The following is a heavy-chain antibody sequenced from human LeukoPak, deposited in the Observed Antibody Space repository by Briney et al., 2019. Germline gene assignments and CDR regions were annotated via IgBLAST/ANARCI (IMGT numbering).Heavy chain of an antibody. CDR2: ISDSAGST. Sequence: GGSLRLSCAASGFTFSSYAMSWVRQAPGKGLEWVSSISDSAGSTYYAASVTGRFTISRDSSRTTLYLQVNSLRAEDTAVYYCAKQSAGVTTGYFDYWGQGTLVTVSS. CDR1: GFTFSSYA. J-gene: IGHJ4*02. V-gene: IGHV3-23*01. CDR3: AKQSAGVTTGYFDY. D-gene: IGHD1-26*01.